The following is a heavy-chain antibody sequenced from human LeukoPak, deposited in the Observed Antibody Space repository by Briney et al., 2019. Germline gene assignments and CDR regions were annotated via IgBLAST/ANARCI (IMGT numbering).Heavy chain of an antibody. V-gene: IGHV3-74*01. CDR1: GFTFSSYW. CDR2: INSDGSST. Sequence: PGGSLRLSCAASGFTFSSYWMHWVRQAPGKGLVWVSRINSDGSSTSYADSVKGRFTVSRDNAKETLYLQLDSLRGEDTAIYYCARDGGSIVVLPGDHWGQGTLVTVSS. J-gene: IGHJ4*02. D-gene: IGHD2-2*01. CDR3: ARDGGSIVVLPGDH.